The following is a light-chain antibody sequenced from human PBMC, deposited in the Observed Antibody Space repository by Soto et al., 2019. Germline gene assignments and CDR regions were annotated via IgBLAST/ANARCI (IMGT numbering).Light chain of an antibody. CDR1: SSDVGGNNL. J-gene: IGLJ3*02. CDR2: EGS. CDR3: CSYAGTWV. Sequence: QSGLTQPASVSGSPGQSISISCTGSSSDVGGNNLVSWYQQHPGKAPRLLIYEGSQRPSGISGRFSGSKSGNAASLTISGLQAEDEADYYCCSYAGTWVFGGGTKLTVL. V-gene: IGLV2-23*01.